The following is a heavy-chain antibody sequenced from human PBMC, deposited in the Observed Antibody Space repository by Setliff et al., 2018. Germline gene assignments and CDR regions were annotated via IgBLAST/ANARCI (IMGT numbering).Heavy chain of an antibody. V-gene: IGHV4-34*01. CDR3: TRGPDGYTYQGAFDI. CDR2: INHSGST. J-gene: IGHJ3*02. D-gene: IGHD5-12*01. CDR1: GGSFSGYY. Sequence: SETLSLTCAVYGGSFSGYYWSWIRQPPGKGLEWIGEINHSGSTNYNPSLTSRVTISVDTSKNQFSLKLSSVTAADTAVYYCTRGPDGYTYQGAFDIWGQGTMVTVSS.